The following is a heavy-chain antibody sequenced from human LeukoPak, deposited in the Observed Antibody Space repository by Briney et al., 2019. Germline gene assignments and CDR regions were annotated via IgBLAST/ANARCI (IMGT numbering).Heavy chain of an antibody. CDR2: TYYRSKWYN. Sequence: SQTLSLTCAISGDSLSSNSAAWIWIRQSPSRGLEWLGRTYYRSKWYNDYAVSVKGRITFNPDTSKNQCSLQLNSVTPEDTAVYYCARVRDGGYDFFDYWGQGTLVTVSS. J-gene: IGHJ4*02. CDR3: ARVRDGGYDFFDY. CDR1: GDSLSSNSAA. V-gene: IGHV6-1*01. D-gene: IGHD5-12*01.